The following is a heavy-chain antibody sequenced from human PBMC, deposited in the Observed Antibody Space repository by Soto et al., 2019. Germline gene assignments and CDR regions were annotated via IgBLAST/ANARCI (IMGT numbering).Heavy chain of an antibody. CDR3: ARVPRSAGYYLYYYYGMDV. Sequence: SETLSLTCAVYGGSFSGYYWSWIRQPPGKGLEWIGEINHSGSTNYNPSLKSRVTISVDTSKNQFSLKLSSVTAADTAVYYCARVPRSAGYYLYYYYGMDVWGQGTTVTVSS. V-gene: IGHV4-34*01. D-gene: IGHD3-9*01. CDR1: GGSFSGYY. CDR2: INHSGST. J-gene: IGHJ6*02.